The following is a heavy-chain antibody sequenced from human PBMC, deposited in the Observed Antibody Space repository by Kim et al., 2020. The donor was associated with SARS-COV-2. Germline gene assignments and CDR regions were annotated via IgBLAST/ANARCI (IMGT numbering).Heavy chain of an antibody. V-gene: IGHV4-4*07. J-gene: IGHJ4*02. Sequence: PSLKGRVTISLDTSQNQFSLKLSSVTAADPAVYYCASEAPGGNSGRFDYWGQGTLVTVSS. D-gene: IGHD2-21*02. CDR3: ASEAPGGNSGRFDY.